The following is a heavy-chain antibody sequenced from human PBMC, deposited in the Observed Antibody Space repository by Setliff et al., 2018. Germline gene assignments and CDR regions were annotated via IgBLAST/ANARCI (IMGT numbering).Heavy chain of an antibody. V-gene: IGHV1-24*01. J-gene: IGHJ3*02. D-gene: IGHD3-10*01. CDR2: SDPEDGET. CDR1: GYTLTELS. Sequence: ASVKVSCKVSGYTLTELSMHWVRQAPGKGLEWMGGSDPEDGETIYAQKFQGRVTMTEDTSTDTAYMELSSLRSEDTAVYYCATGGLLWFGELSGGAFDIWGQGTMVTVSS. CDR3: ATGGLLWFGELSGGAFDI.